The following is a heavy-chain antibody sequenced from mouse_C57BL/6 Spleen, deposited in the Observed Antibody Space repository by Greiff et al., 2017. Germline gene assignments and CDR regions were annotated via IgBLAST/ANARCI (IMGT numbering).Heavy chain of an antibody. CDR2: IDPETGGT. CDR3: TNYYGRNSFDY. Sequence: VQLQQSGAELVRPGASVTLSCKASGYTFTDYEMHWVKQTPVHGLEWIGAIDPETGGTAYNQKFKGKAILTADKSSSTAYMELRSLTSEDSAIYYCTNYYGRNSFDYWGQGTTLTVSS. CDR1: GYTFTDYE. V-gene: IGHV1-15*01. J-gene: IGHJ2*01. D-gene: IGHD1-1*01.